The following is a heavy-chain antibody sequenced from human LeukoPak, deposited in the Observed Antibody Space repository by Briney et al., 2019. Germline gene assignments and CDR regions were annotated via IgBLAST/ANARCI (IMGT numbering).Heavy chain of an antibody. V-gene: IGHV4-59*01. Sequence: LETLSLTCTVSGGSISSYYWSWIRQPPGKGLEWIGYIYYSGSTNYNPSLKSRVTISVDTSKNQFSLKLSSVTAADTAVYYCARARPLEPYLFDYWGQGTLVTVSS. CDR2: IYYSGST. CDR1: GGSISSYY. CDR3: ARARPLEPYLFDY. D-gene: IGHD1-1*01. J-gene: IGHJ4*02.